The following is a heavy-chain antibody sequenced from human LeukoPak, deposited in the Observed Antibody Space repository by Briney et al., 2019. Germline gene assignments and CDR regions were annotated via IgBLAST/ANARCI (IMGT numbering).Heavy chain of an antibody. CDR3: AGMTRGYYYAMDI. Sequence: GGSLRLSCAASGFTFSSYAMSWVRQAPGKGLEWVSLIYRGGSTNNADSVKGRFTISRDNSKNTLYLQMNSLRVEDTAVYYCAGMTRGYYYAMDIWGQGTTVTVSS. CDR2: IYRGGST. J-gene: IGHJ6*02. V-gene: IGHV3-66*01. D-gene: IGHD1-14*01. CDR1: GFTFSSYA.